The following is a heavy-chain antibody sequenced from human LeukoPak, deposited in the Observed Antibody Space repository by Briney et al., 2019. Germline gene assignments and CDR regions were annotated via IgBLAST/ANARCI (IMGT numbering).Heavy chain of an antibody. CDR1: GYTFNIHY. V-gene: IGHV1-46*02. J-gene: IGHJ4*02. D-gene: IGHD5-18*01. Sequence: ASVTVSFKASGYTFNIHYMHWVRQAPGQGHEWMGIINPSGGATKYAQKFQGRVTMTRDTSTSTVYMELRSLRSEDTAVYSCARGVHNYGNFDFWGQGTLVTVSS. CDR2: INPSGGAT. CDR3: ARGVHNYGNFDF.